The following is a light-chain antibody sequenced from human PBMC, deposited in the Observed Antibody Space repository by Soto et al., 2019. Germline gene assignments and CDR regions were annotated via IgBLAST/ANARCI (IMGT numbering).Light chain of an antibody. CDR3: AAWDDSLSGHVV. CDR1: SSNIGSNY. CDR2: RNN. J-gene: IGLJ2*01. V-gene: IGLV1-47*01. Sequence: QSVLTQTPSASGTPGQRVTISCSGSSSNIGSNYVYWYQHLPGTAPKLLIYRNNQRHSGVPDRFSGSKSGTSVSLAISGLRSEDEADYYCAAWDDSLSGHVVFGGGTKLTVL.